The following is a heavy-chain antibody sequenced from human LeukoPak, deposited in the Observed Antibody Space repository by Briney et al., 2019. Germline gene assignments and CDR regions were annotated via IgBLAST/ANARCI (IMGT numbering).Heavy chain of an antibody. V-gene: IGHV3-66*01. D-gene: IGHD3-22*01. CDR2: IYSGGST. J-gene: IGHJ4*02. CDR3: ARDVEDSRTGGLDF. Sequence: GGSLRLSCAASGFTVSSNYMSWVRQAPGKGLEWVSVIYSGGSTYYADSVKGRFTVSRDNSKNTLFLQMNSLRAEDTAVYYCARDVEDSRTGGLDFWGQGTLVTVSS. CDR1: GFTVSSNY.